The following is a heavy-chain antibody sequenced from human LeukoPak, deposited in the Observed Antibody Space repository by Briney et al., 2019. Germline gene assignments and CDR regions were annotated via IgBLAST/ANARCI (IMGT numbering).Heavy chain of an antibody. J-gene: IGHJ3*02. Sequence: GGSLRLSCAASGFTVSSNYMSWVRQAPGKGLEWVSVIYSGGSTYYADSVKGRFTISRDNSKNTLYLQMNSLRAEDTAVYYCARTYYYDSSGYLFWGAFDIWGQGTMVTVSS. V-gene: IGHV3-53*01. D-gene: IGHD3-22*01. CDR1: GFTVSSNY. CDR3: ARTYYYDSSGYLFWGAFDI. CDR2: IYSGGST.